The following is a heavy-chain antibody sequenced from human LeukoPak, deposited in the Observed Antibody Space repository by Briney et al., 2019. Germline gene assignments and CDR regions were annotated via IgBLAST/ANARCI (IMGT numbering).Heavy chain of an antibody. CDR2: IYRNGTT. V-gene: IGHV3-66*01. CDR1: GFTVSSNY. J-gene: IGHJ4*02. Sequence: PGGSLRLSCAASGFTVSSNYLSWVRQAPGKGLEWVSFIYRNGTTYYADSVKGRFTISIDNSKNTLYLQMNSLRAEDTAVYYCAKLDSGYCGGDCYYYFDYWGQGTLVTVSS. CDR3: AKLDSGYCGGDCYYYFDY. D-gene: IGHD2-21*01.